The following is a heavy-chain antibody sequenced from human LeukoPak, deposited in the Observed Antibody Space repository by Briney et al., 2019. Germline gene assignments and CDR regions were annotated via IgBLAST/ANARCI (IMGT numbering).Heavy chain of an antibody. CDR3: ATSGAAGTFDY. V-gene: IGHV4-4*07. J-gene: IGHJ4*02. Sequence: SETLSLTCAVSGGSISSYYWSWIRQPAGKGLEWIGRIYTSGSTNYNPSLKSRVTMSVDTSKNQFSLKLSSVTAADTAVYYCATSGAAGTFDYWGQGTLVTVSS. D-gene: IGHD6-13*01. CDR2: IYTSGST. CDR1: GGSISSYY.